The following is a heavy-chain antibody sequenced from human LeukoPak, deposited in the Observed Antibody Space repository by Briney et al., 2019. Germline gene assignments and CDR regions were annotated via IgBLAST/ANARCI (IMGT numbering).Heavy chain of an antibody. CDR2: ISDSGST. CDR3: ARSQTSGYYYGL. D-gene: IGHD3-22*01. J-gene: IGHJ4*02. V-gene: IGHV4-59*12. CDR1: GSSMISYH. Sequence: PSETLSLTCTVSGSSMISYHWSWFRQPSGTGLEWIGYISDSGSTNYNPSLKSRLTISIDMSQSQLSLRLTSVTAADTAVYYCARSQTSGYYYGLWGQGTLITVSS.